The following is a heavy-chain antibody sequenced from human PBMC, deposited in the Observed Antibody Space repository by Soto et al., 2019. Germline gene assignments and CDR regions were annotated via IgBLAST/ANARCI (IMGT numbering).Heavy chain of an antibody. Sequence: QVQLQESGPGLVKPSETLSLTCTVSGDSISTYYWSWVRQPPGKGLEWIGHISYSGSTDYSPSLKSRVTISADTSKNQFSLKLSSVTAADTAIYYCARRGTRYCSSSSCYDGALDIWGQGTMVIVSS. J-gene: IGHJ3*02. CDR2: ISYSGST. CDR3: ARRGTRYCSSSSCYDGALDI. CDR1: GDSISTYY. V-gene: IGHV4-59*08. D-gene: IGHD2-2*01.